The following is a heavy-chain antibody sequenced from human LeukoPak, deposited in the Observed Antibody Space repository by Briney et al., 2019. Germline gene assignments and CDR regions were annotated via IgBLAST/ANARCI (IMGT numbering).Heavy chain of an antibody. Sequence: PSGTLSLTCAVSGGSISSSNWWSWVRQPPGKGLEWIGEIYHSGSTNYNPSLKSRVTISVDKSKNQFSLKLSSVTAADTAVYYCARDGGPGIAAAGGAFDIWGQETMVTVSS. CDR3: ARDGGPGIAAAGGAFDI. CDR1: GGSISSSNW. J-gene: IGHJ3*02. V-gene: IGHV4-4*02. CDR2: IYHSGST. D-gene: IGHD6-13*01.